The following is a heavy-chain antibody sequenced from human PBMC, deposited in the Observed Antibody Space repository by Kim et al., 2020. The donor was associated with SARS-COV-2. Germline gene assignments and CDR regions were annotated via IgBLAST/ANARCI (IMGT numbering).Heavy chain of an antibody. D-gene: IGHD1-26*01. Sequence: GGVYAPGFQGRVTLTRDTPATTAYMELTSLTSDDTAVYYCAKGEKYGWLDPWGQGTLVTVSS. J-gene: IGHJ5*02. CDR2: GG. CDR3: AKGEKYGWLDP. V-gene: IGHV1-2*02.